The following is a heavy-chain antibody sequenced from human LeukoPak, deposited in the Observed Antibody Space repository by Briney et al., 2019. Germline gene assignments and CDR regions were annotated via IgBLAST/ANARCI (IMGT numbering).Heavy chain of an antibody. CDR1: GGTFSSYA. Sequence: SVKVSCKASGGTFSSYAISWVRQAPGQGLEWMGGIIPIFGTANYAQKLQGRVTITADKSTSTAYMELSSLRSEDTAVYYCARGRPTTSIAAAGVNWFDPWGQGTLVTVSS. V-gene: IGHV1-69*06. CDR2: IIPIFGTA. CDR3: ARGRPTTSIAAAGVNWFDP. D-gene: IGHD6-13*01. J-gene: IGHJ5*02.